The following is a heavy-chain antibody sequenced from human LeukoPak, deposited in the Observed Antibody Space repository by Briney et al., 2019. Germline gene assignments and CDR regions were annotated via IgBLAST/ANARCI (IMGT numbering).Heavy chain of an antibody. J-gene: IGHJ4*02. CDR1: GYTFSRYG. V-gene: IGHV3-33*01. Sequence: GRPLRLSCAAFGYTFSRYGMHWVRQAASKGLEWVAAIWYEGSKKFYADSVKGRFTISRDDSESTLYQQMNSLTAEDTAVYYCVRDLILVWSPGDDFDHWGQGPLVSVSS. CDR2: IWYEGSKK. CDR3: VRDLILVWSPGDDFDH. D-gene: IGHD2-21*01.